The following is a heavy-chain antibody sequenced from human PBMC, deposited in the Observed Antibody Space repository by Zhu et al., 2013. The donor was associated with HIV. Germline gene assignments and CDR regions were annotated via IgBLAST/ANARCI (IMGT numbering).Heavy chain of an antibody. CDR3: ARDPAPSGAWHFDL. V-gene: IGHV1-2*02. J-gene: IGHJ2*01. D-gene: IGHD2-2*01. CDR1: GYTFIGYY. CDR2: ISPNSGAT. Sequence: QVQLVQSGAEVKRPGASVKVSCKASGYTFIGYYMHWVRQAPGPGLEWMGWISPNSGATNFAQKFQGRVTLTMDMSINTAYMDLTSLTSDDTAVYYCARDPAPSGAWHFDLWGRGTAVTVSS.